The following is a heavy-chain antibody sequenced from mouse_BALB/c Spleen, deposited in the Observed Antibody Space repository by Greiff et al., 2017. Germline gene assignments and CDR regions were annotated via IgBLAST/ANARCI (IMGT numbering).Heavy chain of an antibody. D-gene: IGHD2-14*01. J-gene: IGHJ3*01. CDR2: INPNNGDT. CDR1: GYTFTDYY. V-gene: IGHV1-26*01. Sequence: VQLQQSGPELVKPGASVKMSCKASGYTFTDYYMKWVKLSHGKSLEWIGDINPNNGDTFYNQKFKGKATLTVDKSSSTAYMQLNSLTSEDSAVYYCANYRYPFAYWGQGTLVTVSA. CDR3: ANYRYPFAY.